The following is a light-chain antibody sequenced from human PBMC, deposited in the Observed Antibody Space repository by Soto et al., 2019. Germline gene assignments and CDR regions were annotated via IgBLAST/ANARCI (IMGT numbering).Light chain of an antibody. Sequence: EIVMTQSPATLSVSPGERATLSCRASQSVSSNLAWYQQKPGQAPRLLIYGASSRATGIPARFSGSGSGTDVTLTISSLQSEDFGVYYWQQYNNWPPWTFGQGTKVEIK. CDR3: QQYNNWPPWT. CDR2: GAS. V-gene: IGKV3-15*01. J-gene: IGKJ1*01. CDR1: QSVSSN.